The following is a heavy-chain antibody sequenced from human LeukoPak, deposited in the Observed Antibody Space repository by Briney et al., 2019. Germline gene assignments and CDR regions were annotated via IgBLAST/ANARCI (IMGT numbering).Heavy chain of an antibody. D-gene: IGHD3-10*01. CDR1: GYTFTGYY. Sequence: ASVKVSCKASGYTFTGYYMHWVRQAPGQGLEWMGWINPNSGGTNYAQKLQGRVTMTTDTSTSTAYMELRSLRSDDTAVYYCARDRRPYGSGSYLGFDYWGQGTLVTVSS. V-gene: IGHV1-2*02. CDR3: ARDRRPYGSGSYLGFDY. J-gene: IGHJ4*02. CDR2: INPNSGGT.